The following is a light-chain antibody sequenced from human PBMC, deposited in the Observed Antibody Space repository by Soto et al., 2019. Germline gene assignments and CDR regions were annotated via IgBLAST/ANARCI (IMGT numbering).Light chain of an antibody. CDR1: QSVSSY. Sequence: EIVLKQSPATLYLSPGERATLSCRASQSVSSYLAWYQQKPGQAPRLLIYDASNRATGIPARFSGSGSGTDFTLTISSLEPEDFAVYYCQQRSNWPITFGQGTRLEIK. J-gene: IGKJ5*01. CDR3: QQRSNWPIT. CDR2: DAS. V-gene: IGKV3-11*01.